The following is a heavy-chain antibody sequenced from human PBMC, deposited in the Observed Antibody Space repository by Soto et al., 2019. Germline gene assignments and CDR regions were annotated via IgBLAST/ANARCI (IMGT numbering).Heavy chain of an antibody. CDR2: IWHDGSDT. D-gene: IGHD3-10*01. CDR3: AREPGGPDYGMDV. V-gene: IGHV3-33*01. J-gene: IGHJ6*02. Sequence: QVQLVESGGGVVQPGRSLRLSCTASGFSFNTYAMHWVRQAPGKGPEWVAVIWHDGSDTYHADSVRGRFTISRDNSKNTLYLQMYSRRAEDTALYYCAREPGGPDYGMDVWGQGTTVTVSS. CDR1: GFSFNTYA.